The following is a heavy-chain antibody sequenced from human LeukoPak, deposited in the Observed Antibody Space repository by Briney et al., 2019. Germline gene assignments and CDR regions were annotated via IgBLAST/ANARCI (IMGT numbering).Heavy chain of an antibody. V-gene: IGHV4-59*01. CDR3: ARESDYGDYHMDV. J-gene: IGHJ6*02. Sequence: SETLSLTCTVSGGSFSSYYWSWIRQPPGKGLEWIGYIYYSGSTNYNPSLKSRVTISVDTSKNQFSLKLSSVTAADTAVYYCARESDYGDYHMDVWGQGTTVTVSS. CDR1: GGSFSSYY. CDR2: IYYSGST. D-gene: IGHD4-17*01.